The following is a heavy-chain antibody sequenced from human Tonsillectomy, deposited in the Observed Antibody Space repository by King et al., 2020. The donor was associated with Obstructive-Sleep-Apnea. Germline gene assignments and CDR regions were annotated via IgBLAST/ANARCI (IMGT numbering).Heavy chain of an antibody. V-gene: IGHV4-31*03. J-gene: IGHJ4*02. CDR3: ARGSELLWFGESQPPYYFDY. CDR2: IYYSGST. CDR1: GGSISSGGYY. D-gene: IGHD3-10*01. Sequence: QLQESGPGLVKPSQTLSLTCTVSGGSISSGGYYWSWIRQHPGKGLEWIGYIYYSGSTYYNPSLKSRVTISVDTSKNQFSLKLSSVTAADTAVYYCARGSELLWFGESQPPYYFDYWGQGTLVTVSS.